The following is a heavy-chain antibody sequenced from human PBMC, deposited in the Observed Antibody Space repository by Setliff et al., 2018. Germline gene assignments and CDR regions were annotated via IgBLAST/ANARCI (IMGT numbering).Heavy chain of an antibody. J-gene: IGHJ4*02. CDR1: GGSISSGSYY. Sequence: SETLSLTCTVSGGSISSGSYYWSWIRQPAGKGLEWIGRIYSSGSTDYNRSLKSRVTIAVDTSKNQFSLKLSSVTAADTAVYYCRFWSGYYKNDYWGQGTLVTVSS. CDR3: RFWSGYYKNDY. CDR2: IYSSGST. V-gene: IGHV4-61*02. D-gene: IGHD3-3*01.